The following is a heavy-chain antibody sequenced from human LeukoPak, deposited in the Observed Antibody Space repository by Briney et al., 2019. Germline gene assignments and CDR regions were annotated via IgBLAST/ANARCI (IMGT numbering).Heavy chain of an antibody. V-gene: IGHV3-7*01. CDR3: ARVLGRYSRGYYFDY. CDR2: IKQDGSEK. Sequence: GGSLRLSCAASGFTFSSYWMSWVRQAPGKGLEWVANIKQDGSEKYYVDSVKGRFTISRDNAKNSPYLQMNSLRAEDTAVYYCARVLGRYSRGYYFDYWGQGTLVTVSS. J-gene: IGHJ4*02. CDR1: GFTFSSYW. D-gene: IGHD6-13*01.